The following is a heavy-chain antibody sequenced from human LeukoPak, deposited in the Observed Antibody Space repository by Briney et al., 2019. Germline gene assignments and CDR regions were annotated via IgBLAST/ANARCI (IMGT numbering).Heavy chain of an antibody. CDR1: GGSISSYY. CDR2: IYYSGST. J-gene: IGHJ4*02. V-gene: IGHV4-59*01. CDR3: ARRSAAAGTPFDY. Sequence: SETLSLTCTVSGGSISSYYWSWIRQPPGKGLEWIGYIYYSGSTNYNPSLKSRVTISVDTSKNQFSLKLSSVTAADTAVYYCARRSAAAGTPFDYWGQGTLVTLSS. D-gene: IGHD6-13*01.